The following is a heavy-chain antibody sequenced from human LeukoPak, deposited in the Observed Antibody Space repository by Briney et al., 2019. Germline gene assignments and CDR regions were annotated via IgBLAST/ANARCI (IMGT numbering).Heavy chain of an antibody. Sequence: GGSLRLSCAASEFTFSTYSMNWVRQAPGKGLEWVSSISSTTSYIYYADSVKGRFTISRDNAKNSLYLQMNSLRAEDTAVYYCARGLAYCGGDCYPIMFDPWGQGTLVTVSS. D-gene: IGHD2-21*01. V-gene: IGHV3-21*01. CDR3: ARGLAYCGGDCYPIMFDP. J-gene: IGHJ5*02. CDR1: EFTFSTYS. CDR2: ISSTTSYI.